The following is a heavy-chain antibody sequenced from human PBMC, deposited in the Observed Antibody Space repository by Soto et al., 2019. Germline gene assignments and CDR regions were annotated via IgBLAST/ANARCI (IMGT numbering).Heavy chain of an antibody. CDR3: ATDLYLYSSSLKESDY. CDR2: FDPEDGET. D-gene: IGHD6-13*01. V-gene: IGHV1-24*01. CDR1: GYTLTELS. J-gene: IGHJ4*02. Sequence: ASVKVSCKVSGYTLTELSMHWVRQAPGKGLEWMGGFDPEDGETIYAQKFQGRVTMTEDTSTDTAYMELSSLRSEDTAVYYCATDLYLYSSSLKESDYWGQGTLVTISS.